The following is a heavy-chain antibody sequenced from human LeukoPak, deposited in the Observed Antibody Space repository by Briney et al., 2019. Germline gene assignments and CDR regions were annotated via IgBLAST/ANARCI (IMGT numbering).Heavy chain of an antibody. V-gene: IGHV4-39*07. CDR3: ARDGSSWYTAFDI. CDR1: GGSVSSNTYY. Sequence: SETLSLTCTVSGGSVSSNTYYWAWVRQPPGKGLEWIASIFYSGTTYYSPSLKSRVTLSVGTSKNQFSLKLSSVTAADTAVYYCARDGSSWYTAFDIWGQGTLVTVSS. CDR2: IFYSGTT. J-gene: IGHJ4*02. D-gene: IGHD6-13*01.